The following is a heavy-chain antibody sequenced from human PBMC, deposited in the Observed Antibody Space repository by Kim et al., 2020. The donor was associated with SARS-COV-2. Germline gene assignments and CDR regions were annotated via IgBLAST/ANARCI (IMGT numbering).Heavy chain of an antibody. D-gene: IGHD3-22*01. Sequence: GGSLRLSCAASGFTFSNAWMNWVRQAPGKGLEWVGRIKSKTDGGTTDYAAPVKGRFTISRDDSKNTLDMQMNSLKTEDTAVYYCTTGAYYSDTSGFFFPKDYYYYGMDVWGQGTPVTASS. CDR2: IKSKTDGGTT. J-gene: IGHJ6*02. CDR3: TTGAYYSDTSGFFFPKDYYYYGMDV. V-gene: IGHV3-15*01. CDR1: GFTFSNAW.